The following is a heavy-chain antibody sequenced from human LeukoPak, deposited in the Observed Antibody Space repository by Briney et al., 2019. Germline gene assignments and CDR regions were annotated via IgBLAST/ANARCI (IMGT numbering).Heavy chain of an antibody. CDR3: AKDGGLWVSAHWGDS. V-gene: IGHV3-74*01. CDR2: INSDGSWT. J-gene: IGHJ4*02. D-gene: IGHD7-27*01. Sequence: PGGSLRLSCAASGNYLMHSVRQAPGKGLVWVSHINSDGSWTSYADSVKGRFTVSRDNSKNTLFLQMNSLRAEDTAVYYCAKDGGLWVSAHWGDSWGRGTLVTVSS. CDR1: GNYL.